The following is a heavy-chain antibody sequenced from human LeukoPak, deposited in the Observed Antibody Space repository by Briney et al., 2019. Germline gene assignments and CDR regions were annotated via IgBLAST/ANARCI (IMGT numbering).Heavy chain of an antibody. D-gene: IGHD4-17*01. V-gene: IGHV1-2*06. J-gene: IGHJ2*01. CDR2: INPNSGGT. CDR1: GYTFTGYY. Sequence: ASVKVSCKASGYTFTGYYMHWVRQAPGQGLEWMGRINPNSGGTNYAQKFQGRVTMTRDTSISTAYMELSRLRSDDTAVYYCARVRFGDYAARDSYFDLWGRGTLVTVSS. CDR3: ARVRFGDYAARDSYFDL.